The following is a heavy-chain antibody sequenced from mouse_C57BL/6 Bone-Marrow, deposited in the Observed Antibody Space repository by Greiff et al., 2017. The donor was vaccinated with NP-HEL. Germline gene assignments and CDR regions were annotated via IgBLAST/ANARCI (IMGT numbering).Heavy chain of an antibody. Sequence: VKLQESGPVLVKPGASVKMSCKASGYTFTDYYMNWVKQSHGKSLEWIGVINPYNGGTSYNQKFKGKATLTVDKSSSTAYMELNSLTSEDSAVYYCARGGNWYFDVWGTGTTVTVSS. CDR1: GYTFTDYY. D-gene: IGHD1-1*02. J-gene: IGHJ1*03. V-gene: IGHV1-19*01. CDR2: INPYNGGT. CDR3: ARGGNWYFDV.